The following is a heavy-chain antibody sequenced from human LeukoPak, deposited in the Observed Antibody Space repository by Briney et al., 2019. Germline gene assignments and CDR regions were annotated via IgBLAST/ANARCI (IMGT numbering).Heavy chain of an antibody. CDR2: ISASGGST. CDR3: AKAGYWSGYYNPLYYMDV. J-gene: IGHJ6*04. CDR1: GITFTSYA. V-gene: IGHV3-23*01. D-gene: IGHD3-3*01. Sequence: GGSLRLSCAASGITFTSYAMTWVRQAPGKGLEWVSVISASGGSTYYADSVKGRFTISRDNSKNTLYLQMNTLRAEDTAVYYCAKAGYWSGYYNPLYYMDVWGKGTTVIVSS.